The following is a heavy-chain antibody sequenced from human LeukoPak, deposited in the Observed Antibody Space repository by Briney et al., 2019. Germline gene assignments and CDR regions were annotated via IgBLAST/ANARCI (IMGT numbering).Heavy chain of an antibody. D-gene: IGHD3-10*01. CDR1: RFTFSTYW. V-gene: IGHV3-7*01. CDR3: ARVAYYGSGSYYNGEAFDY. J-gene: IGHJ4*02. CDR2: IKQDGSEK. Sequence: GGSLRLSCAASRFTFSTYWMSWVRQAPGRGLEWVANIKQDGSEKYYVDSVKGRFTISRDNAKNSLYLQMNTLRAEDTAVYYCARVAYYGSGSYYNGEAFDYWGQGTLVTVSS.